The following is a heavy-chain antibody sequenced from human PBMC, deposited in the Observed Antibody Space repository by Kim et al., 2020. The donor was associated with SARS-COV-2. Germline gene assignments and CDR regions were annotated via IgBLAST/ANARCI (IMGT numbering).Heavy chain of an antibody. Sequence: SETLSLTCTVSGGSISDYYWGWIRQPPGKGLEWLGYVFSSGNTKYNPSLKSRVTISVDISKNKFSLSLNSVPAADTAQYYCARELHYYDTSGPVFDYWGQGTVVTVSS. J-gene: IGHJ4*02. CDR1: GGSISDYY. CDR2: VFSSGNT. V-gene: IGHV4-59*01. CDR3: ARELHYYDTSGPVFDY. D-gene: IGHD3-22*01.